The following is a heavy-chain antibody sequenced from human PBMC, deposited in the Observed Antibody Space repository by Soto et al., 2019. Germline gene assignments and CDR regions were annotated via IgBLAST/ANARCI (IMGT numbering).Heavy chain of an antibody. CDR3: ARDRDYGDYGYYYYGMDV. Sequence: SETLSLTCTVSGGSISSYYWSWIRQPPGKGLEWIGYIYYSGSTNYNPSLKSRVTISVDTSKNQFSLKLSSVTAADTAVYYCARDRDYGDYGYYYYGMDVWGQGTTVTVSS. CDR2: IYYSGST. J-gene: IGHJ6*02. D-gene: IGHD4-17*01. CDR1: GGSISSYY. V-gene: IGHV4-59*01.